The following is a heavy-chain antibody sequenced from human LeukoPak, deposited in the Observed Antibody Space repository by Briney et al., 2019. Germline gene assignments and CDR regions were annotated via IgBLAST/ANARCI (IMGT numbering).Heavy chain of an antibody. Sequence: GESLKISCKGSGYTFSSYWIGWVRQMPGKGLEWMGIIYPGDSDTRYSPSFQGQVTISADKSISTAYLQWSSLKASDTAMYYCARQTIQSGYDLGYWGQGTLVTVSS. D-gene: IGHD5-12*01. CDR1: GYTFSSYW. CDR2: IYPGDSDT. J-gene: IGHJ4*02. V-gene: IGHV5-51*01. CDR3: ARQTIQSGYDLGY.